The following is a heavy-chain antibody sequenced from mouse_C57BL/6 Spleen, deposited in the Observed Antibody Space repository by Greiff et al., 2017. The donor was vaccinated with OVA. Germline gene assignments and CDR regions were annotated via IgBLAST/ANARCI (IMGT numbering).Heavy chain of an antibody. V-gene: IGHV1-64*01. Sequence: VQLQQPGAELVKPGASVKLSCKASGYTFTSYWMHWVKQRPGQGLEWIGMIHPNSGSTNYNEKFKSKATLTVDKSSSTAYMQLSSLTSEDSAVYYCARSYYGSSYHWYVDVWGTGTTVTVSS. D-gene: IGHD1-1*01. CDR1: GYTFTSYW. J-gene: IGHJ1*03. CDR2: IHPNSGST. CDR3: ARSYYGSSYHWYVDV.